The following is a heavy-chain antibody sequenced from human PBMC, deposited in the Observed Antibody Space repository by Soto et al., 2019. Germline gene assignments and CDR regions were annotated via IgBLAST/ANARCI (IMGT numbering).Heavy chain of an antibody. J-gene: IGHJ4*02. D-gene: IGHD3-3*01. CDR3: ATDSYYDVSNSF. Sequence: QVQLVQSGAEVKKPGSSVRVSCKASGGTLNNYAINWVRQAPGQGLEWMGGILPVSAPPDYAQKFQGRVSITADHSTSTVYMELSRLKSDDTAVYFCATDSYYDVSNSFWGQGTLVTVSS. CDR2: ILPVSAPP. CDR1: GGTLNNYA. V-gene: IGHV1-69*01.